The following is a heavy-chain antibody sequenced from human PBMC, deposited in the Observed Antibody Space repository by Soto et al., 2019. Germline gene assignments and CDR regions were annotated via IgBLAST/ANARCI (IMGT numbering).Heavy chain of an antibody. V-gene: IGHV4-30-4*01. Sequence: QVQLQESGPGLVKPSQTLSLTCTVSGDSISDVDYYWSWVRQTPREGLEWIGAFYDRGTSYYSPSFGSRITISVDSSKNQFSLTLTSVTAADTAVYYCARGTRDYFDTTGPGYGMDVWGQGTTVTVSS. J-gene: IGHJ6*02. D-gene: IGHD3-22*01. CDR1: GDSISDVDYY. CDR2: FYDRGTS. CDR3: ARGTRDYFDTTGPGYGMDV.